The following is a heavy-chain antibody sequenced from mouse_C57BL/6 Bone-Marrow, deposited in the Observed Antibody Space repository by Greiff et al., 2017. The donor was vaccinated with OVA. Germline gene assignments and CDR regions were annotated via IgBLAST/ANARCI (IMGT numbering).Heavy chain of an antibody. Sequence: EVQVVESGGGLVQPKGSLKLSCAASGFSFNTYAMNWVRQAPGKGLEWVARIRSKSNNYATYYADSVKDRFTISRDDSESMLYLQMNNLKTEDTAMYYCVRSPEDAMDYWGQGTSVTVSS. CDR3: VRSPEDAMDY. V-gene: IGHV10-1*01. CDR2: IRSKSNNYAT. CDR1: GFSFNTYA. J-gene: IGHJ4*01.